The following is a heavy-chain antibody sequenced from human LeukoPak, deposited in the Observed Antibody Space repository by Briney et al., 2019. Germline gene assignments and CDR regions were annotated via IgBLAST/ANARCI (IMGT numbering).Heavy chain of an antibody. D-gene: IGHD5-18*01. J-gene: IGHJ4*02. CDR3: ARDPTLSGYSYGLSDY. CDR2: ISSSSSYI. V-gene: IGHV3-21*01. Sequence: GGSLRLSCAASGFIFSNYWMSWVRQAPGKGLEWVSSISSSSSYIYYADSVKGRFTISRDNAKNSLYLQTNSLRAEDTAVYYCARDPTLSGYSYGLSDYWGQGTLVTVSS. CDR1: GFIFSNYW.